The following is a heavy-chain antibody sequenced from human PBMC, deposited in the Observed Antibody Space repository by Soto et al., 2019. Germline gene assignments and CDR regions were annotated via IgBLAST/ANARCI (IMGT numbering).Heavy chain of an antibody. V-gene: IGHV1-18*01. J-gene: IGHJ4*02. CDR2: ISIYNGNT. CDR3: TREGGDNTGYYFAY. CDR1: GYTFTNYC. D-gene: IGHD2-21*01. Sequence: ASVKVSCKTSGYTFTNYCISWVRQAPGQGLEWVGWISIYNGNTKYAQKVQGRVTMTTDTSTSTAYMELRSLRSDDTAIYYCTREGGDNTGYYFAYWGQGTLVTVSS.